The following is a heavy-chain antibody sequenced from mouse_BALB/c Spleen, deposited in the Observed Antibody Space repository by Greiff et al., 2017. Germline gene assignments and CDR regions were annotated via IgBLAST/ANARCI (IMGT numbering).Heavy chain of an antibody. D-gene: IGHD2-1*01. Sequence: EVQLQQSGPGLVKPSQSLSLTCTVTGYSITSDYAWYWIRQFPGNKLEWMGYISYSGSTSYNPSLKSRISITRDTSKNQFFLQLNSVTTEDTATYYCARNQYGNSQAWLADWGQGTLVTVSA. CDR1: GYSITSDYA. CDR2: ISYSGST. CDR3: ARNQYGNSQAWLAD. V-gene: IGHV3-2*02. J-gene: IGHJ3*01.